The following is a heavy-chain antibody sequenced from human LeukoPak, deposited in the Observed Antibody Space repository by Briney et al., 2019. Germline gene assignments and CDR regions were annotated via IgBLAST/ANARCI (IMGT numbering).Heavy chain of an antibody. J-gene: IGHJ4*02. CDR1: GGSISSDY. CDR2: IYYNGAT. D-gene: IGHD6-19*01. Sequence: SETLSLTCTVSGGSISSDYWTWIRQPPTKGLEWIGYIYYNGATSYNPSLKSRVTMSVDTSKKHFSLKMTSVTAADTAVYYCARYGGSCWVIDKWGQGTPVTVFS. V-gene: IGHV4-59*08. CDR3: ARYGGSCWVIDK.